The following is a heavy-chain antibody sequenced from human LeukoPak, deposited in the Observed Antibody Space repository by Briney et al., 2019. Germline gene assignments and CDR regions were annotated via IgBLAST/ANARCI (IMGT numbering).Heavy chain of an antibody. Sequence: GGSLRLSCAASGLTFSSYEMNWVRQAPGKGLEWVSYISSSGSSIYYADSVKGRFIISRDNAEKSLYLQMHSLRAEDTAVYYCARDSHKFDSSGYYPDAFDIWGQGTMATVSS. CDR3: ARDSHKFDSSGYYPDAFDI. D-gene: IGHD3-22*01. CDR1: GLTFSSYE. V-gene: IGHV3-48*03. CDR2: ISSSGSSI. J-gene: IGHJ3*02.